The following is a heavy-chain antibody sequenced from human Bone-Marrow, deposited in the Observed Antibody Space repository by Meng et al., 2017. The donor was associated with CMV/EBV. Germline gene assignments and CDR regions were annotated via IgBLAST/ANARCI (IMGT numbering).Heavy chain of an antibody. D-gene: IGHD2-2*01. CDR2: IWYDGSLK. CDR1: GFTFTTYG. CDR3: TKEEYQLPGGTFDS. J-gene: IGHJ4*02. V-gene: IGHV3-30*02. Sequence: GGSLRLSCAASGFTFTTYGMHWVRPAPGKGLEWVALIWYDGSLKYYADSVKGRFTISRDNSKDTLYLQMNSLKTEDTAMYYCTKEEYQLPGGTFDSWGQGTLVTVSS.